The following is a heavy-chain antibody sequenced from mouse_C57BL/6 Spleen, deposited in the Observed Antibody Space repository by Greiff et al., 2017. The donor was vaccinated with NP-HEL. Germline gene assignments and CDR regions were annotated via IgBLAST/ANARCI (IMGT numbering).Heavy chain of an antibody. CDR3: ATYSNYVGFAY. V-gene: IGHV5-16*01. D-gene: IGHD2-5*01. CDR1: GFTFSDYY. CDR2: INYDGSST. Sequence: EVMLVESEGGLVQPGSSMKLSCTASGFTFSDYYMAWVRQVPEKGLEWVANINYDGSSTYYLDSLKSRFIISRDNAKNILYLQMSSLKSEDTATYYCATYSNYVGFAYWGQGTLVTVSA. J-gene: IGHJ3*01.